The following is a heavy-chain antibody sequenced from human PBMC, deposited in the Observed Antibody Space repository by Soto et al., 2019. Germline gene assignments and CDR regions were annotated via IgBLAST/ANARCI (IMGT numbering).Heavy chain of an antibody. J-gene: IGHJ6*02. Sequence: ETLSLTGGVSGDSITTYKWWTCVRQTPGKGLEWIGEIYDSGNTRYNPSLKSRVTISKDTSKNELSLKLNSVTVADTAVYYCATCQLGEYYYAMDIWGQGTTVTVSS. CDR3: ATCQLGEYYYAMDI. V-gene: IGHV4-4*02. CDR1: GDSITTYKW. CDR2: IYDSGNT. D-gene: IGHD7-27*01.